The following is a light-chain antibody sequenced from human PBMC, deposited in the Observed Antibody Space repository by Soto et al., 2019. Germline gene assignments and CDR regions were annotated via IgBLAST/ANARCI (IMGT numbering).Light chain of an antibody. CDR3: QQYGSSPLLT. Sequence: EIVLTQSPGTLSLSPGERATLSCRASQSVSRSYLAWYQQKPGQAPRLLIYGASSRATGIPDRFSGSGSGTDVTLTSSRLEPGDFAVYYCQQYGSSPLLTFGGGTKVEIK. CDR2: GAS. CDR1: QSVSRSY. J-gene: IGKJ4*01. V-gene: IGKV3-20*01.